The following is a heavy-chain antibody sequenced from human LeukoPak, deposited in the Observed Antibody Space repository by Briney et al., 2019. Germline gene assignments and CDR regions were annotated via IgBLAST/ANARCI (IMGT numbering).Heavy chain of an antibody. J-gene: IGHJ5*02. D-gene: IGHD6-13*01. CDR2: LSAYNGNT. V-gene: IGHV1-18*01. Sequence: ASVKVSCKASGYTFTSYGISWVRQAPGQGLEWMGWLSAYNGNTNYAQKLQGRVTMTTDTSTSTAYMELRSLRSDDTAVYYCARRFNGGYSSSWYLWSWFDPWGQGTLATVSS. CDR1: GYTFTSYG. CDR3: ARRFNGGYSSSWYLWSWFDP.